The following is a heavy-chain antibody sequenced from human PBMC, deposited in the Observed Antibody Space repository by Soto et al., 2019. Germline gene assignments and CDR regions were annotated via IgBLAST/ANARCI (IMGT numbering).Heavy chain of an antibody. CDR2: ITNTGGDT. Sequence: EVQLLESGGDLVQPGGSLRLSCAASGFTFSSNAMTWVRRAPGKGLEWVSVITNTGGDTLYADSVKGRFTMSRDNSKNILYLPMNSLRAEDTAIYYCARASGESYPGSRVFDSWGQGTRVTVSS. V-gene: IGHV3-23*01. D-gene: IGHD3-10*01. CDR1: GFTFSSNA. CDR3: ARASGESYPGSRVFDS. J-gene: IGHJ4*02.